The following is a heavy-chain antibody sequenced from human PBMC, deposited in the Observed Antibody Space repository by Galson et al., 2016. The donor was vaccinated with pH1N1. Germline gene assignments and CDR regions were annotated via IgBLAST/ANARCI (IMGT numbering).Heavy chain of an antibody. Sequence: SLRLSCAASKFTFDDYAMHWVRQPPGKGPEWLCLISWDGGSTYFAYSVKGRFTISRDNNKNSLYLQMNNVRPEDTALYFCAKAGRRWELEGAFGLDVWGQGTTVTVSS. V-gene: IGHV3-43D*04. CDR2: ISWDGGST. CDR1: KFTFDDYA. J-gene: IGHJ6*02. CDR3: AKAGRRWELEGAFGLDV. D-gene: IGHD1-26*01.